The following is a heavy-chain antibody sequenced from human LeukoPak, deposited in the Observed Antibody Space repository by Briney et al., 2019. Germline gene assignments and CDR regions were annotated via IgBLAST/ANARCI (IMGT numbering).Heavy chain of an antibody. CDR1: GFTFSSYG. J-gene: IGHJ4*02. CDR3: ARGTGIVVVPAAIRDYFDY. CDR2: ISYDGSNK. V-gene: IGHV3-30*03. D-gene: IGHD2-2*02. Sequence: RSLRLSCAASGFTFSSYGMHWVRHAPGKGLEWVAVISYDGSNKYYADSVKGRFTISRDNSKNTLYLQMNSLRAEDTAVYYCARGTGIVVVPAAIRDYFDYWGQGTLVTVSS.